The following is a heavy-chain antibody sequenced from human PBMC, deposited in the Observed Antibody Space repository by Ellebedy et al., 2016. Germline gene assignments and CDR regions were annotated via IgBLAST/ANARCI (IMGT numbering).Heavy chain of an antibody. D-gene: IGHD5-12*01. CDR1: GFTFSRFD. V-gene: IGHV3-7*03. J-gene: IGHJ6*02. CDR2: IKQDGSEK. CDR3: AGDIVATIIGGDYYGMDV. Sequence: GGSLRLXXAASGFTFSRFDIHWVRQAPGKGLEWVANIKQDGSEKYYVDSVKGRFTISRDNAKNSLYLQMNSLRAEDTAVYYCAGDIVATIIGGDYYGMDVWGQGTTVTVSS.